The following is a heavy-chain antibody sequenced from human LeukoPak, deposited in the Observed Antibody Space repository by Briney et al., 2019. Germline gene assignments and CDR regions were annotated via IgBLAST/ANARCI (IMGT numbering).Heavy chain of an antibody. CDR1: GFTFDDYA. V-gene: IGHV3-9*01. CDR2: ISWNSGSI. J-gene: IGHJ4*02. D-gene: IGHD6-19*01. CDR3: AKAIGIAVAGSHDDY. Sequence: GRSLRLSCAASGFTFDDYAMHWVRQAPGKGLEWVSGISWNSGSIGYADSVKGRFTISRDNAKNSLYLQMNSLRAEDTALYYCAKAIGIAVAGSHDDYWGQGTLVTVSS.